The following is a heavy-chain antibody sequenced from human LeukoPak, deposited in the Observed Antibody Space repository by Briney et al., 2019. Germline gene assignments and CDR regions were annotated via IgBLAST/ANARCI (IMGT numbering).Heavy chain of an antibody. V-gene: IGHV3-23*01. Sequence: PGGYLRLSCAAYRFTFSSYAMSWVRQAQGKGLEWVSAISGSGGSTYYVDSVKGRFTISRDNSKTTLYLQMNSLRAEDTAVYYCAKKESGWYDYYYSMDVWGQGTTVTVSS. CDR2: ISGSGGST. CDR1: RFTFSSYA. D-gene: IGHD6-19*01. CDR3: AKKESGWYDYYYSMDV. J-gene: IGHJ6*01.